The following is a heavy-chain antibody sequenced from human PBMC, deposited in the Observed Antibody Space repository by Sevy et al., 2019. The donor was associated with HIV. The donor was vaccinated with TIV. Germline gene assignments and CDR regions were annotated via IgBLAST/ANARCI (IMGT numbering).Heavy chain of an antibody. CDR3: ARDGSSGGLFLKDYYYFGMDV. V-gene: IGHV3-30*03. Sequence: GGSLRLSCAASGFTFSSYAMRWVRQAPGKGLEWVAVISYDGNNKYADSVKGRFTISRDNSKNTLYLQMNSLRAEDTAVYYCARDGSSGGLFLKDYYYFGMDVWGQGTTVTVSS. CDR1: GFTFSSYA. CDR2: ISYDGNNK. D-gene: IGHD3-16*01. J-gene: IGHJ6*02.